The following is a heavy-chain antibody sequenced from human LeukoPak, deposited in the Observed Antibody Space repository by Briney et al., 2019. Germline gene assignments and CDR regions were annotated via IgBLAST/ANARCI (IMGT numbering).Heavy chain of an antibody. CDR2: IYHSGST. CDR1: GGSISSSNW. Sequence: SETLSLTCAVSGGSISSSNWWSWVRQPPGKGLEWIGEIYHSGSTNYNPSLKSRVTISVDTSKNQFSLKLSSVTAADTAVYYCAREIIENYYDTSGYRCFDYWGQGTLVTVSS. V-gene: IGHV4-4*02. J-gene: IGHJ4*02. D-gene: IGHD3-22*01. CDR3: AREIIENYYDTSGYRCFDY.